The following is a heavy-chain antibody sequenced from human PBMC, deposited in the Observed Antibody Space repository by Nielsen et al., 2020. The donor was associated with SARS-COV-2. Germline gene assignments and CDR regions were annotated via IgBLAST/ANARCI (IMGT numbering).Heavy chain of an antibody. D-gene: IGHD5-18*01. CDR2: IYYSGST. V-gene: IGHV4-59*13. J-gene: IGHJ4*02. CDR3: ARDVDTAMGDY. Sequence: SETLSLTCTVSGGSISSYYWSWIRQPPGKGLEWIGYIYYSGSTNYNPSLKSRVTISVDTSKNQFSLKLSSVTAADTAVYYCARDVDTAMGDYWGQGTLVTVSS. CDR1: GGSISSYY.